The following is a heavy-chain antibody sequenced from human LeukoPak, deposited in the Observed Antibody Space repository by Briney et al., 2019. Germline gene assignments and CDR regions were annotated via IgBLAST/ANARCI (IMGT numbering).Heavy chain of an antibody. V-gene: IGHV1-46*01. CDR3: ARSPSIAVAGTGDWFDP. Sequence: PQASVKVSCKASGYTFTSYYMHWVRQAPGQGLEWMGIINPSGGSTSCAQKFQGRVTMTRDTSTSTVYMELSSLRSEDTAVYYCARSPSIAVAGTGDWFDPWGQGTLVTVSS. J-gene: IGHJ5*02. CDR1: GYTFTSYY. D-gene: IGHD6-19*01. CDR2: INPSGGST.